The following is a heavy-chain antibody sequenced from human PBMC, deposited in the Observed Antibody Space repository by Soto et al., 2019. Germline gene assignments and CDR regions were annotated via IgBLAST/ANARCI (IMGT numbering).Heavy chain of an antibody. Sequence: ASVKVSCKASGYTFTSYGISWVRQAPGQGLEWMGWISAYNGNTNYAQKLQGRVTMTTDTSTSTAYMELRSLRSDDTAVYYCARSRYYDILTGGSYKGLIRLHYFDTWGPGTLVTVSS. D-gene: IGHD3-9*01. J-gene: IGHJ4*02. CDR1: GYTFTSYG. CDR2: ISAYNGNT. V-gene: IGHV1-18*01. CDR3: ARSRYYDILTGGSYKGLIRLHYFDT.